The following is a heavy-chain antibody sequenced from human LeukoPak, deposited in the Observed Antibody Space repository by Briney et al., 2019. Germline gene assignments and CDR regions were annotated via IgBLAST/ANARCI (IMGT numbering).Heavy chain of an antibody. V-gene: IGHV4-39*01. CDR3: ARLVRIVVVPAAIPWFDP. CDR1: GGSISSSSYY. CDR2: IYYSGST. Sequence: SETLSLTCTVSGGSISSSSYYWGWIRQPPGKGLEWIGSIYYSGSTYYNPSLKSRVTISVDTSKNQFSLKLSSVTAADTAVYYCARLVRIVVVPAAIPWFDPWGQGTLDTVSS. D-gene: IGHD2-2*02. J-gene: IGHJ5*02.